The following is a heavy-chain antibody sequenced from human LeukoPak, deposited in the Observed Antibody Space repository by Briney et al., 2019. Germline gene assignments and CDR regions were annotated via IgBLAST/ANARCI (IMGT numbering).Heavy chain of an antibody. D-gene: IGHD3-9*01. CDR3: AKAGGYDILTGLDY. CDR2: IGASGGST. CDR1: GFTFSSYA. Sequence: PGGSLRLSCATSGFTFSSYAMSWVRQAPGKGLEWVSGIGASGGSTYYAGSVKGRFTISRDNSKNTLYLQMNSLRTEETAVYYCAKAGGYDILTGLDYWGQGTLVTVSS. V-gene: IGHV3-23*01. J-gene: IGHJ4*02.